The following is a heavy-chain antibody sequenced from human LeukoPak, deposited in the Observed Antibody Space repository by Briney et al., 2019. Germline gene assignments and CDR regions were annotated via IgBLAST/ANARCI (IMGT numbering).Heavy chain of an antibody. J-gene: IGHJ5*02. CDR3: ARGLDWDFWSGSNWFDP. Sequence: SETLSLTCTVSGGSISSSSYYWGWIRQPPGKGLEWNGSIYYSGSTYYNPSLKSRVTISVDTSKNQFSPKLSSVTAADTAVYYCARGLDWDFWSGSNWFDPWGQGTLVTVSS. D-gene: IGHD3-3*01. V-gene: IGHV4-39*01. CDR2: IYYSGST. CDR1: GGSISSSSYY.